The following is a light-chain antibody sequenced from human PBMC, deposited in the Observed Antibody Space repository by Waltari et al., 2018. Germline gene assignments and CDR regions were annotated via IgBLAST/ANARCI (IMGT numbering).Light chain of an antibody. Sequence: RASQSISSWFAWYQQKPGKAPKLLIYKASTLEIGVPSRFSGSGTGTEFTLTISSLQPDDFATYYCQHYNTYSRSITFGQGTRLEIQ. J-gene: IGKJ5*01. CDR1: QSISSW. CDR2: KAS. V-gene: IGKV1-5*03. CDR3: QHYNTYSRSIT.